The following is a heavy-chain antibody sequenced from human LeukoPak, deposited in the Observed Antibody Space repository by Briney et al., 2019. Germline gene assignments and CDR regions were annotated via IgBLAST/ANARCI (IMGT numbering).Heavy chain of an antibody. CDR2: INHSGST. D-gene: IGHD5-12*01. J-gene: IGHJ4*02. Sequence: SETLSLTCAVYGGSFSGYYWSWIRQPPGKGLEWIGEINHSGSTNYNPSLKSRVTISVDTSKNQFSLKLSSVTAADTAVYYCARRTKWLRYFFDYWGQGTLVTVSS. CDR1: GGSFSGYY. V-gene: IGHV4-34*01. CDR3: ARRTKWLRYFFDY.